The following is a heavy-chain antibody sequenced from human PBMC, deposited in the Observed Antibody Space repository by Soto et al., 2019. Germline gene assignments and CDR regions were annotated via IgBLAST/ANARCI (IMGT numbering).Heavy chain of an antibody. CDR3: ARVRGYSYGKRLDAFDI. Sequence: SETLSLTCAVYGGSFSGYYWSWIRQPPGKGLEWIGEINHSGSTNYNPSLKSRVTISVDTSKNQFSLKLSSVTAADTAVYYCARVRGYSYGKRLDAFDIWGQGTMVTVSS. D-gene: IGHD5-18*01. V-gene: IGHV4-34*01. CDR1: GGSFSGYY. J-gene: IGHJ3*02. CDR2: INHSGST.